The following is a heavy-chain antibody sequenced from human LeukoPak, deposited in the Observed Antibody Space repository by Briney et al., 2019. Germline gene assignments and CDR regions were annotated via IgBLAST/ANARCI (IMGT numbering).Heavy chain of an antibody. CDR1: GGTFSSYA. D-gene: IGHD3-10*01. CDR3: ARAYYYGSGSKPLPTGFDY. J-gene: IGHJ4*02. V-gene: IGHV1-69*13. Sequence: ASVKVSCKASGGTFSSYAISWVRQAPGQGFEWMGGIIPIFGTANYAQKFQGRVTITADESTSTAYMELSSLRSEDTAVYYCARAYYYGSGSKPLPTGFDYGAQGPLFTFS. CDR2: IIPIFGTA.